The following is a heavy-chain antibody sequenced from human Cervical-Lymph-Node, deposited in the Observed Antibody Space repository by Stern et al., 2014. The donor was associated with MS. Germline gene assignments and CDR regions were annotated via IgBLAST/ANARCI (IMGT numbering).Heavy chain of an antibody. CDR1: GYTFTSYA. CDR3: ARALWFGESPTDY. D-gene: IGHD3-10*01. Sequence: QVQLVQSGAEVKKPGASVKVSCKASGYTFTSYAMHWVRQAPGQRLEWMGWVNAGNGNTKYSQKFQGRVTITRDTSASTAYMELSRLRSEDTAVYYCARALWFGESPTDYWGQGTLVTVSS. J-gene: IGHJ4*02. V-gene: IGHV1-3*01. CDR2: VNAGNGNT.